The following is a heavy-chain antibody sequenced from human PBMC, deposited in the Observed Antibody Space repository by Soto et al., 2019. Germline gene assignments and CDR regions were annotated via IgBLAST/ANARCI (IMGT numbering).Heavy chain of an antibody. V-gene: IGHV4-31*03. Sequence: QVQLQESGPGLVKPSQTLSLTCPVSGGSISSGGWYWSWIRQHPGKGLEWIGYIYYSGSTYYNPSLQSRVTISVETSKNQFYLKLSSVTAADTAVYYCASYVLGSYRSIDYWFQGALVTVSS. CDR1: GGSISSGGWY. CDR2: IYYSGST. CDR3: ASYVLGSYRSIDY. J-gene: IGHJ4*02. D-gene: IGHD3-16*02.